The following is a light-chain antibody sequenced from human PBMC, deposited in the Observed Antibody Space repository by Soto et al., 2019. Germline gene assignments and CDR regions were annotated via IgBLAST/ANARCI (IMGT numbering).Light chain of an antibody. CDR3: CSYAGSYVV. CDR2: DVS. J-gene: IGLJ2*01. CDR1: SSDVGGYNY. V-gene: IGLV2-11*01. Sequence: QSALTQPRSVSGSPGQSVTISCTGTSSDVGGYNYVSWYLQHPGKAPKLMIYDVSKRPSGVPDRFSGSKSGNTASLTISGVLAEDEADYYCCSYAGSYVVFGGGTKVTVL.